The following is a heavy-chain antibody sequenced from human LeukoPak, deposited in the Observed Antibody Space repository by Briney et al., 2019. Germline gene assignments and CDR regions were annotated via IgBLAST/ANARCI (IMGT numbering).Heavy chain of an antibody. Sequence: PGGSLRLSCAASGFTLDDYAMHWVPQAPGKGLEWVSLISWDGGSTYYADSVKGRFTISRDNSRHTLYLQMNSLGAEDTALYYCAKDKEYSGFGPILSGYYYGMDVWGKGTTVTVSS. CDR2: ISWDGGST. D-gene: IGHD5-12*01. V-gene: IGHV3-43D*04. CDR3: AKDKEYSGFGPILSGYYYGMDV. CDR1: GFTLDDYA. J-gene: IGHJ6*04.